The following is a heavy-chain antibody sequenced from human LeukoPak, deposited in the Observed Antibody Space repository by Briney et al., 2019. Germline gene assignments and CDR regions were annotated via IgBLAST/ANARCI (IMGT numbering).Heavy chain of an antibody. Sequence: GESLRLSCSTSGFTFSNHFMHWVRQAPGKGLEYVSSIGPNGASTLYADSVKGRFTISRDNSKDALYLQLTSLRLEDTALYYCVKDLTGTWSFDYWGQGTLVTVSS. J-gene: IGHJ4*02. D-gene: IGHD3-9*01. CDR2: IGPNGAST. V-gene: IGHV3-64D*06. CDR3: VKDLTGTWSFDY. CDR1: GFTFSNHF.